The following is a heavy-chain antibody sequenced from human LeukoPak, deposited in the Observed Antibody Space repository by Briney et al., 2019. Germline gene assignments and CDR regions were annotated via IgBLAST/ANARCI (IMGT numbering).Heavy chain of an antibody. D-gene: IGHD6-13*01. CDR2: IYFTGTT. CDR3: ARGSSSSWYSFDF. CDR1: GGSISSYD. Sequence: SETLSLTCSVSGGSISSYDWSWIRQPAGKGLEWIGRIYFTGTTNYNPSLQSRVTMSVDTSNYQFSLELSSVTAADTAVYYCARGSSSSWYSFDFWGQGTVVTVSS. J-gene: IGHJ3*01. V-gene: IGHV4-4*07.